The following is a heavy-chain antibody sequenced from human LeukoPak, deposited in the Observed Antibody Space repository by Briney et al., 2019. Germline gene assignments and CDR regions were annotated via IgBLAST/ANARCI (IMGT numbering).Heavy chain of an antibody. CDR3: AKDRTTYYDFWSGYYSGGFDY. V-gene: IGHV3-23*01. CDR2: ISGSGGST. J-gene: IGHJ4*02. Sequence: GGSLRLSCAASGFTFSSYAMSWARQAPGKGLEWVSAISGSGGSTYYADSVKGRFTISRDNSKNTLYLQMNSLRAEDTAVYYCAKDRTTYYDFWSGYYSGGFDYWGQGTLVTVSS. D-gene: IGHD3-3*01. CDR1: GFTFSSYA.